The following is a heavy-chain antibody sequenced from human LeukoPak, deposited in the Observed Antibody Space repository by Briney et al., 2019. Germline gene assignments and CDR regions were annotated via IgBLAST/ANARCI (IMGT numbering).Heavy chain of an antibody. J-gene: IGHJ4*02. D-gene: IGHD6-19*01. Sequence: PGGSLRLSCAASGFTFSSYAMSWVRQAPGKGLEWVSAIRGSGGSTYYADSVKGRFTISRDNSKNTLYLQMNSLRAEDTAVYYCAKDYSSGWYFDYWGQGTLVTVSS. CDR2: IRGSGGST. CDR3: AKDYSSGWYFDY. V-gene: IGHV3-23*01. CDR1: GFTFSSYA.